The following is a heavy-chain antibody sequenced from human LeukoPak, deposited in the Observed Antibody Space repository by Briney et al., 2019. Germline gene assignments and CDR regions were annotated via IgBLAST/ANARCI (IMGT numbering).Heavy chain of an antibody. V-gene: IGHV3-7*01. CDR2: IKQEGSEK. CDR1: GFTFSSFW. J-gene: IGHJ4*02. Sequence: PGGSLRLSCEASGFTFSSFWMSWVRQAPGKGLEWVANIKQEGSEKYYVGSVKGRFTISRDDARNSLYLQMNSLRAEDTAVYFCARGFELDYWGQGTLVTVSS. CDR3: ARGFELDY.